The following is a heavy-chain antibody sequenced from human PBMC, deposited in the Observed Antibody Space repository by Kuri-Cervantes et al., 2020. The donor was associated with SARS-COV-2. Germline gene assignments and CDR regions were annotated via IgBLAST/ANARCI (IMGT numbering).Heavy chain of an antibody. CDR1: GGSISSSSYY. Sequence: SETLSLTCTVSGGSISSSSYYWGWIRQPPGKGLEWIGSIYYSGSTYYNPSLKSRVTISVDTSKNQFSLKLSSVTAADTAVYYCARGTRYYDFWSGYLNWGQGTLVTVSS. J-gene: IGHJ4*02. V-gene: IGHV4-39*01. D-gene: IGHD3-3*01. CDR3: ARGTRYYDFWSGYLN. CDR2: IYYSGST.